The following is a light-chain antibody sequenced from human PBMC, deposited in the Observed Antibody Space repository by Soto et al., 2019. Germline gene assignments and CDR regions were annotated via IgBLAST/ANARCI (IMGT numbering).Light chain of an antibody. Sequence: EIVLTQSPATLSVSPGERATLSCRASQSVSSNLAWYQQKPGQAPRLLIYDASTRATGIPARISGSGSGTEFTLTISSLQPEDVATYYCQKYNSAPQTFGQGTKVDIK. CDR2: DAS. V-gene: IGKV3-15*01. CDR3: QKYNSAPQT. CDR1: QSVSSN. J-gene: IGKJ1*01.